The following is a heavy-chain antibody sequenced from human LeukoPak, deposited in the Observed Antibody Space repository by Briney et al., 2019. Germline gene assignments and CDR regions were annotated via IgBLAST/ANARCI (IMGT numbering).Heavy chain of an antibody. Sequence: SETLSLTCTVSGGSIRTYYWSWIRQPPGKGLEWIGYIYYSGSTNYNPSLKSRVTMSVDTSKNQFSLKLSSETAADTALYYCARDRRSAAAGYYYYYMDVWGKGTTVTVSS. CDR1: GGSIRTYY. CDR3: ARDRRSAAAGYYYYYMDV. J-gene: IGHJ6*03. V-gene: IGHV4-59*01. D-gene: IGHD6-13*01. CDR2: IYYSGST.